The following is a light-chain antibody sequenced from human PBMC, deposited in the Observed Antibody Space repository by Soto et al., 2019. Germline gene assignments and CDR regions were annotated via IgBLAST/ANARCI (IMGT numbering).Light chain of an antibody. CDR2: AAS. CDR3: QQYVTSPSIT. J-gene: IGKJ5*01. V-gene: IGKV3-20*01. CDR1: ESIGDY. Sequence: EIVLTQAPVALSLSPGDRATLSCWASESIGDYLAWYQQRPGQAPRLLIYAASRRGSGTPHRFSGSGSERAFTLAISGLEPADFGVYYCQQYVTSPSITFGQGTRLEIK.